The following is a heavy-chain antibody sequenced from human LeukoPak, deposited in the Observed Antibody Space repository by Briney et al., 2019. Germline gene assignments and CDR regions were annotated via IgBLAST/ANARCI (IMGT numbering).Heavy chain of an antibody. V-gene: IGHV1-69-2*01. CDR1: GYTFTDYH. CDR3: ATSVVPAATGIGDP. Sequence: ASVKVSCKVSGYTFTDYHMHWVQQAPGKGLEWMGLVDPEDGETIYAEKFQGRVTITADTSTDTAYMELSSLRSEDTAVYYCATSVVPAATGIGDPWGQGTLVTVSS. J-gene: IGHJ5*02. D-gene: IGHD2-2*01. CDR2: VDPEDGET.